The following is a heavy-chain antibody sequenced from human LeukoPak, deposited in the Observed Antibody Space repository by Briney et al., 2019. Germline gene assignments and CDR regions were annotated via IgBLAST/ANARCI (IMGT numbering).Heavy chain of an antibody. Sequence: PSETLSLTCAVYGGSFSGYYWRWIRQPPGKGLEWIGEINHSGSTNYNPSLKSRVTISVDTSKNQFSLKLSSVTAADTAVYYCARGPSYYDFWSGYPFMDVWGKGTTVTVSS. CDR3: ARGPSYYDFWSGYPFMDV. CDR1: GGSFSGYY. V-gene: IGHV4-34*01. D-gene: IGHD3-3*01. J-gene: IGHJ6*03. CDR2: INHSGST.